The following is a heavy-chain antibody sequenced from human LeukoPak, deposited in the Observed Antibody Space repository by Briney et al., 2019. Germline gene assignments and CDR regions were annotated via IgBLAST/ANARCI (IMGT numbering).Heavy chain of an antibody. CDR1: GGSISSYY. J-gene: IGHJ4*02. V-gene: IGHV4-59*01. D-gene: IGHD3-16*01. Sequence: PSETLSLTCTVSGGSISSYYWSWIRPPPGKGLEWIGYIYYSGSTNYNPSLKSRVTISVDTSKNQFSLKLSSVTAADPAVYYCARGLSGLFYFDYWGQGTLVTVSS. CDR2: IYYSGST. CDR3: ARGLSGLFYFDY.